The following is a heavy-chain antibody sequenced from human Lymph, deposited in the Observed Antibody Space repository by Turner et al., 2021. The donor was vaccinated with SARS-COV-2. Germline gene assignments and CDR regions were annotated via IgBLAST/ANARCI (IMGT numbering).Heavy chain of an antibody. CDR2: IFYRGST. D-gene: IGHD2-21*02. J-gene: IGHJ5*02. CDR3: ARQTVNNWVDP. CDR1: GGSMNNNY. V-gene: IGHV4-59*01. Sequence: QVQLKESGPRLVKPLETLSPTCTVSGGSMNNNYWSWIRQPPGKRLEWIGFIFYRGSTNYNPSLKSRVTISVDTSENQFSLKLTSVTAADTAIYYCARQTVNNWVDPWGQGTLVTVSS.